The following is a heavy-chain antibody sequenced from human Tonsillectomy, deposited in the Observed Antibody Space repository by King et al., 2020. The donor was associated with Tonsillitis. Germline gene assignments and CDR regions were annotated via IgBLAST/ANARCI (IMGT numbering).Heavy chain of an antibody. CDR3: ARAMGPYSYDTSGSYHDY. Sequence: VQLVESGGGVVQPGRSLRLSCEASGFTFSFYGLHWVRQAPGKGLEWVAVIWYDGNNKNYADSVWGQFTNSRDNSMNTRYLQLNSLRAEDTAVYYCARAMGPYSYDTSGSYHDYWGQGTLVTVSS. CDR1: GFTFSFYG. CDR2: IWYDGNNK. D-gene: IGHD3-22*01. V-gene: IGHV3-33*08. J-gene: IGHJ4*02.